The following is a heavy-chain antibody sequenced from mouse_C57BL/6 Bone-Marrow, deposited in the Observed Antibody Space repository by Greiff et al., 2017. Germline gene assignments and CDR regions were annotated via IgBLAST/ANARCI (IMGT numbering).Heavy chain of an antibody. CDR2: ISNGGGST. CDR1: GFTFSDYY. J-gene: IGHJ2*01. D-gene: IGHD1-1*01. V-gene: IGHV5-12*01. Sequence: EVKLVESGGGLVQPGGSLKLSCAASGFTFSDYYMYWVRQTPEQRLEWVAYISNGGGSTYYPDTVKGRFTISRDNAKITLYLQMSRLKSEDTAMYYCVVAKDYFDYWGQGTTLTVSS. CDR3: VVAKDYFDY.